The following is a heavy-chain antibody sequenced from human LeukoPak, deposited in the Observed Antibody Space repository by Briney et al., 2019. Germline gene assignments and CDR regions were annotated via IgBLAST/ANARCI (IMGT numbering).Heavy chain of an antibody. J-gene: IGHJ4*02. CDR2: IYYSGST. V-gene: IGHV4-39*07. CDR1: GGSISSSSYY. CDR3: ARVRGGPGSFDY. Sequence: SETLSLTCTVSGGSISSSSYYWGWIRQPPGKGLEWIGSIYYSGSTYYNPSLKSRVTISVDTSKNQFSLKLSSVTAADTAVYYCARVRGGPGSFDYCGQGTLVTVSS. D-gene: IGHD3-10*01.